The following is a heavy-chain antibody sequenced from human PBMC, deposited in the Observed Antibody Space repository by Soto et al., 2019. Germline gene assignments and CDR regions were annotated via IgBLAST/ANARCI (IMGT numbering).Heavy chain of an antibody. V-gene: IGHV1-69*13. CDR2: IIPIFGTA. J-gene: IGHJ6*02. CDR3: ARGAIVVVPAAIYYGMDV. CDR1: GGTFSSYA. D-gene: IGHD2-2*01. Sequence: ASVKVSCKASGGTFSSYAISWVRQAPGQGLEWMGGIIPIFGTANYAQKFQGRVTITADESTSTAYMELSSPRSEDTAVYYCARGAIVVVPAAIYYGMDVWGQGTTVTVSS.